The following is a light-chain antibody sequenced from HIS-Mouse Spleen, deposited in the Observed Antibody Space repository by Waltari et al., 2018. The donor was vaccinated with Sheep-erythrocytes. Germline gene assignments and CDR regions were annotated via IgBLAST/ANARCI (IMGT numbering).Light chain of an antibody. Sequence: TQSPSSVSASVGDRVTITCRASQGISSWLAWYQQKPGQAPRLLIYDASNRATGIPARFSGSGSGTDFTLTISSLEPEDFAVYYCQQRSNWYTFGQGTKLEIK. CDR3: QQRSNWYT. V-gene: IGKV3-11*01. J-gene: IGKJ2*01. CDR1: QGISSW. CDR2: DAS.